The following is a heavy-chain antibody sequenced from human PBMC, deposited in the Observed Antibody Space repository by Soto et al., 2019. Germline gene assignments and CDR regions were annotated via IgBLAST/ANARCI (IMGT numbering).Heavy chain of an antibody. Sequence: QVQLQESGPRLVKPSETLFLTCSVSGGSLTNHWWTWIRQAPGTAPELVGYIYYKGDTRYNPSLESRVTISLDTPKNQFSLELRSVTGAYTAVYFCARGSMVYDSWGQGILVTVSS. CDR1: GGSLTNHW. D-gene: IGHD3-16*01. CDR2: IYYKGDT. V-gene: IGHV4-59*11. CDR3: ARGSMVYDS. J-gene: IGHJ4*02.